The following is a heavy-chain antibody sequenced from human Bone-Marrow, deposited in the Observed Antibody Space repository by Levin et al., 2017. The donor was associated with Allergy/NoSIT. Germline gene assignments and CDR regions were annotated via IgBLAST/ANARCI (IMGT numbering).Heavy chain of an antibody. J-gene: IGHJ4*02. V-gene: IGHV4-39*01. CDR1: GGSISSSSYY. CDR3: ARQGYAVVPAASPQDY. CDR2: IYYSGST. D-gene: IGHD2-2*01. Sequence: SETLSLTCTVSGGSISSSSYYWGWIRQPPGKGLEWIGSIYYSGSTYYNPSLKSRVTISVDTSKNQFSLKLSSVTAADTAVYYCARQGYAVVPAASPQDYWGQGTLVTVSS.